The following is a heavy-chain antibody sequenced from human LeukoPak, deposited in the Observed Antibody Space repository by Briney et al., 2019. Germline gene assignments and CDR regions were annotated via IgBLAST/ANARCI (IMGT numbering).Heavy chain of an antibody. J-gene: IGHJ4*02. CDR3: ARGADFWSGYSDLYYFDY. CDR2: IYYGGST. Sequence: SETLSLTCTVSGGSISSSSYYWGWIRQPPGKGLEWIGTIYYGGSTYSNPSLKSRVTMSVHTSKNQFSLRLSSVSAADTAVYYCARGADFWSGYSDLYYFDYWGQGTLVTVSS. D-gene: IGHD3-3*01. V-gene: IGHV4-39*01. CDR1: GGSISSSSYY.